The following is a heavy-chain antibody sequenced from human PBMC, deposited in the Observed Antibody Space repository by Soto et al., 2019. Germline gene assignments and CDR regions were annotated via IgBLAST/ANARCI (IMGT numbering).Heavy chain of an antibody. CDR1: GFTFSSCG. CDR3: ANDRRELQDYFDY. Sequence: GGSLILSCAASGFTFSSCGIHWVLQAPGKGLVWVSRINTDGSGTTYADSVKGRFTISRDNAKNMVYLQMNSLRAEDTAVYYCANDRRELQDYFDYWGLRNMVTVSS. J-gene: IGHJ4*02. CDR2: INTDGSGT. D-gene: IGHD1-26*01. V-gene: IGHV3-74*01.